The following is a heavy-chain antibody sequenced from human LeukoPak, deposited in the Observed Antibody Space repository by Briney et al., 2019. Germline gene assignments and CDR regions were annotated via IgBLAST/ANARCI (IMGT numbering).Heavy chain of an antibody. Sequence: GGSLRLSCAASGFTFSTFVMSWVRQAPGKGPEWVSGISASGGSTYYADSVKGRFTISRDNSKNTLYLQMNSLRAEDTAVYYCAKEGEGYSSSWDLDYWGQGTLVTVSS. J-gene: IGHJ4*02. V-gene: IGHV3-23*01. D-gene: IGHD6-13*01. CDR3: AKEGEGYSSSWDLDY. CDR1: GFTFSTFV. CDR2: ISASGGST.